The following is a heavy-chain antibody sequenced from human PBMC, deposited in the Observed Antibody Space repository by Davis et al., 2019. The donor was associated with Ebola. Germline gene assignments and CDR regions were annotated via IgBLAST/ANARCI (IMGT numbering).Heavy chain of an antibody. Sequence: GGSLRLSCAASGFTFSSYGMHWVRQAPGKGLEWVAVIWYDGSNKYYADSVKGRFTISRDNSKNTLYLQMNSLRAEDTAVYYCARGGGYYRRYYYYGMDVWGQGTTVTVSS. CDR2: IWYDGSNK. D-gene: IGHD3-3*01. V-gene: IGHV3-33*01. CDR1: GFTFSSYG. CDR3: ARGGGYYRRYYYYGMDV. J-gene: IGHJ6*02.